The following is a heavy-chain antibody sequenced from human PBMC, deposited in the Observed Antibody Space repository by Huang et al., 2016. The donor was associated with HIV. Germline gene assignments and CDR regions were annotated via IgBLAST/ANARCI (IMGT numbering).Heavy chain of an antibody. CDR2: IKKEESEK. D-gene: IGHD1-7*01. CDR1: TFTFGAYW. J-gene: IGHJ6*02. V-gene: IGHV3-7*01. Sequence: VESGGRSVQPGGSIKLSCVGSTFTFGAYWMSWVRQPSGKGLELVANIKKEESEKYYVDSVKGRFNISRDNARKVLFLEMDDLRVEDTAIYFCATKTAGMDIWGQGTTVTVSS. CDR3: ATKTAGMDI.